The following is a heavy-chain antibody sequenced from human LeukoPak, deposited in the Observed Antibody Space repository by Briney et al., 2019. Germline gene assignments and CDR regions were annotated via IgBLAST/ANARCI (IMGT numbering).Heavy chain of an antibody. Sequence: PGGSLRLSCAASGFTFSSYAMHWVRQAPGKGLEWVAVISYDGSNKYYADSVKGRFTISRDNSKNTLYLQMNSLRAEDTVVYYCARLVVDYEAGDYWGQGTLVTVSS. J-gene: IGHJ4*02. D-gene: IGHD3-16*01. CDR3: ARLVVDYEAGDY. CDR1: GFTFSSYA. CDR2: ISYDGSNK. V-gene: IGHV3-30*01.